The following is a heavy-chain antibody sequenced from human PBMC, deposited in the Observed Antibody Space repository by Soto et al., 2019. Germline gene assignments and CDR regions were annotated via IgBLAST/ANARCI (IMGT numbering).Heavy chain of an antibody. CDR1: GFSLSTSGVG. J-gene: IGHJ3*02. CDR3: AHRLLVWFGGMDAFDI. V-gene: IGHV2-5*02. Sequence: QITLKESGPRLVKPTQTLTLTCTFSGFSLSTSGVGVGWIRQPPGKALEWLALIYWDDDKRYSPSLKSRLTITKDISKNQVVLTMTNMDPMDTATYYCAHRLLVWFGGMDAFDIWGQGTMVTVSS. D-gene: IGHD3-10*01. CDR2: IYWDDDK.